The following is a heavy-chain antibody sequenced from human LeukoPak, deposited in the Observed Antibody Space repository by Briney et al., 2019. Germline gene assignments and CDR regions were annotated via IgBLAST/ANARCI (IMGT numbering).Heavy chain of an antibody. CDR1: GYTFTSNY. V-gene: IGHV1-46*01. CDR2: IYPRDGST. CDR3: ATVSGGTEWELRSPWFDP. D-gene: IGHD1-26*01. Sequence: VASVKVSCKASGYTFTSNYIHWVRQAPGQGLEWMGMIYPRDGSTSYAQKFQGRVTMTEDTSTDTAYMELSSLRSEDTAVYYCATVSGGTEWELRSPWFDPWGQGTLVTVSS. J-gene: IGHJ5*02.